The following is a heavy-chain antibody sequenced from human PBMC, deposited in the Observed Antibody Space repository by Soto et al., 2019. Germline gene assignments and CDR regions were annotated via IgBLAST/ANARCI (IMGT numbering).Heavy chain of an antibody. Sequence: GGSLRLSCAASGFPFTGYAMSWVRQAPGKGLEWVSAISGHGDATFYADSVKGRFTISRDNSKNTLYLHMNSLRAEDTALYYCANSRVSMVRGLIIIPNYWGQGTLVTVSS. D-gene: IGHD3-10*01. CDR2: ISGHGDAT. J-gene: IGHJ4*02. V-gene: IGHV3-23*01. CDR3: ANSRVSMVRGLIIIPNY. CDR1: GFPFTGYA.